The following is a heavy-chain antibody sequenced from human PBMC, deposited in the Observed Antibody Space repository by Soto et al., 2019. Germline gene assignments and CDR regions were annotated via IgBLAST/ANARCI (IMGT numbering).Heavy chain of an antibody. CDR2: IKHDGSES. J-gene: IGHJ6*04. V-gene: IGHV3-7*01. D-gene: IGHD5-12*01. CDR3: ARVANNYVMDV. CDR1: GLTFSSHW. Sequence: EVQLVESGGGLVQPGGSLRLSCAASGLTFSSHWMSWVRQAPGKGLEWVANIKHDGSESYYVDSVKGRFTISRDNAENSLSLQMSSLRAEDTAVYSCARVANNYVMDVWGEGTTVTVSS.